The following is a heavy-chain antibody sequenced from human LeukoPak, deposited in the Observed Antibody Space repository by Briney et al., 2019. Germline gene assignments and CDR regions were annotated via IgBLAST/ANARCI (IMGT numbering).Heavy chain of an antibody. J-gene: IGHJ4*02. CDR1: GFTFSSCS. CDR2: ISSSSSYI. CDR3: ARDREYSYGD. Sequence: GGSLRLSCAASGFTFSSCSMNWVRQAPGKGLEWVSSISSSSSYIYYADPVKGRFTISRDNAKNSLYLQMNSLRAEDTAVYYCARDREYSYGDWGQGTLVTVSS. D-gene: IGHD5-18*01. V-gene: IGHV3-21*01.